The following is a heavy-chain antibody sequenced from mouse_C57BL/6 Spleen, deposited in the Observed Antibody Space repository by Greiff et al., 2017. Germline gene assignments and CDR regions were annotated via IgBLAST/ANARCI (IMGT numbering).Heavy chain of an antibody. Sequence: EVHLVESGGGLVKPGGSLKLSCAASGFTFSSYAMSWVRQTPEKRLEWVATISDGGSYTYYPDNVKGRFTISRDNAKNNLYLQMSHLKSEDTAMYYCARTGTIDWYFDVWGTGTTVTVSS. J-gene: IGHJ1*03. CDR3: ARTGTIDWYFDV. CDR2: ISDGGSYT. CDR1: GFTFSSYA. D-gene: IGHD4-1*01. V-gene: IGHV5-4*01.